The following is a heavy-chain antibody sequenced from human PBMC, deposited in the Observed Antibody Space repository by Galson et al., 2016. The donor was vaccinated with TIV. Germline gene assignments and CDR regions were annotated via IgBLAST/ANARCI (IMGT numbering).Heavy chain of an antibody. J-gene: IGHJ6*02. CDR3: ARGWGDYNVFTGPVLWGMDV. CDR1: GGSINSYF. CDR2: TSHNGST. D-gene: IGHD3-9*01. V-gene: IGHV4-59*01. Sequence: QVQLQGSGPRLVKPSETLSLTCSVSGGSINSYFCHWIRQPPGKGLEWIGYTSHNGSTIYNPSRRGRVTFSLDTSKNQLSLKLTSVTAADTAVYYCARGWGDYNVFTGPVLWGMDVWDQGTTVTVSS.